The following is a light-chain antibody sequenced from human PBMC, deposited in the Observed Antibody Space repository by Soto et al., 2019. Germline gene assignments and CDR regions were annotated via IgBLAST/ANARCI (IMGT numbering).Light chain of an antibody. CDR2: DVS. CDR3: SSYTNTSTLV. J-gene: IGLJ1*01. V-gene: IGLV2-8*01. CDR1: SSDIGGYDS. Sequence: QSVLTQSPSASGSPGQSVTISCTGTSSDIGGYDSVSWYQQHPGKAPKVMIYDVSKRPSGVPDRFSGSKSGNTASLTVSALQAEDEADYSCSSYTNTSTLVFGTGTKVTGL.